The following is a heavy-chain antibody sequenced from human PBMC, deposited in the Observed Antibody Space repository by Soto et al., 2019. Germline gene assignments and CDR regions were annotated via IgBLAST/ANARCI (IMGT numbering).Heavy chain of an antibody. V-gene: IGHV3-23*01. J-gene: IGHJ4*02. CDR1: GFTFSSYA. Sequence: GGSLRLSCAASGFTFSSYAMSWVRQAPGKGLEWVSAISGSGGSTYYADSVKGRFTISRDNSKNTLYLQMNSLRAEDTAVYYCAKDSTRRITMVRGDLDYWGQGTLVTVSS. CDR2: ISGSGGST. CDR3: AKDSTRRITMVRGDLDY. D-gene: IGHD3-10*01.